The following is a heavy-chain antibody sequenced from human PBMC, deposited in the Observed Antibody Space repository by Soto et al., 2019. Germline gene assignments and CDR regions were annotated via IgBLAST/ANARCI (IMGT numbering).Heavy chain of an antibody. Sequence: EVQLVESGGGLVQPGGSLRLSCAASGFAFSNNWMSWVRQAPGKGLEWVATIKQDGSEKYYVDSVKGRFTISRDKAKNSLDLQMNSLRAEDTAVYHCARGGTSMIVVGAFDDWGQGTLVTVSS. D-gene: IGHD3-22*01. CDR3: ARGGTSMIVVGAFDD. V-gene: IGHV3-7*01. CDR1: GFAFSNNW. J-gene: IGHJ4*02. CDR2: IKQDGSEK.